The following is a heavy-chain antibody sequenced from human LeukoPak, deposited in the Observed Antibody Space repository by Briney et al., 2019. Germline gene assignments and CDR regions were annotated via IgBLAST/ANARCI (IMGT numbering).Heavy chain of an antibody. Sequence: GGSLRLSCAASGFTVSSNYMSWVRQAPGKGLEWVSVIYSGGSTYYADSVKGRFTISRDNSKNTPYLQMNSLRAEDTAAYYCARVDYYDSSGYFDYWGQGTLVTVSS. J-gene: IGHJ4*02. CDR3: ARVDYYDSSGYFDY. CDR1: GFTVSSNY. CDR2: IYSGGST. D-gene: IGHD3-22*01. V-gene: IGHV3-53*01.